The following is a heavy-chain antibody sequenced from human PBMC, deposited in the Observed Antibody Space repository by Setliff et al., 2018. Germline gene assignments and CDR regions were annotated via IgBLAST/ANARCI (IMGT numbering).Heavy chain of an antibody. Sequence: GGSLRLSCVASGFTFKNYGMHWVRQAPGKGLEWVAVIWYDGNNKDHADSVKGRFTISRDNSKNTLYLQMNSLRLEDTAVYYCLVAYTSPRADWGQGTQVTVSS. J-gene: IGHJ4*02. D-gene: IGHD3-16*01. CDR1: GFTFKNYG. CDR3: LVAYTSPRAD. CDR2: IWYDGNNK. V-gene: IGHV3-33*01.